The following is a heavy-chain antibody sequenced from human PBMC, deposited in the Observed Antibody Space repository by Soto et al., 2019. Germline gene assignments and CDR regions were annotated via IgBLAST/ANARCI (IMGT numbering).Heavy chain of an antibody. D-gene: IGHD3-3*01. Sequence: QVQLVQSGAEVKKPGSSVKVSCKASGGTFSSYAISWMRQAPGQGREWMGGFIPIFGTANYAQKFQGRVTITAEEPASTAYMEMSSMRSEDTAVNYCARDRGASITIFGVVINPPRLYGMDVWGQGTTVAVSS. CDR1: GGTFSSYA. CDR3: ARDRGASITIFGVVINPPRLYGMDV. V-gene: IGHV1-69*01. J-gene: IGHJ6*02. CDR2: FIPIFGTA.